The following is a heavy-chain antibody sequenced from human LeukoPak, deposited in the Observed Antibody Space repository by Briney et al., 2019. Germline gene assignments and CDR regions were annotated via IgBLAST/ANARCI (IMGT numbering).Heavy chain of an antibody. CDR3: ATWEYYDSSGYYVPFDY. Sequence: GATVKISCKASGYTFTDYYMHWVQQAPGKGLEWMGRVDPEDGETIYAEKFQGRVTITADTSTDTAYMELSSLRSEDTAVYYCATWEYYDSSGYYVPFDYRGQGTLVTVSS. CDR2: VDPEDGET. D-gene: IGHD3-22*01. V-gene: IGHV1-69-2*01. CDR1: GYTFTDYY. J-gene: IGHJ4*02.